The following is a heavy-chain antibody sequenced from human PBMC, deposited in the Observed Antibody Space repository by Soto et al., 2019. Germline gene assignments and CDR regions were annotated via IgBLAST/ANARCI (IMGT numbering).Heavy chain of an antibody. V-gene: IGHV3-30*18. CDR1: GFTFSSYG. Sequence: QVQLVESGGGVVQPGRSLRLSCAASGFTFSSYGMHWVRQAPGKGLEWVAVISYDGSNKYYADSVKGRFTISRDNSKNTLSLQMNSLRAEDTAVYYCAKDHTVPFDYWGQGTLVTVSS. CDR3: AKDHTVPFDY. D-gene: IGHD4-17*01. J-gene: IGHJ4*02. CDR2: ISYDGSNK.